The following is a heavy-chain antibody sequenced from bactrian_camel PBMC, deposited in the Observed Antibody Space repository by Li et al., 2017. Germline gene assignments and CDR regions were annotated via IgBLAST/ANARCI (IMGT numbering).Heavy chain of an antibody. CDR1: GMSYNSHC. V-gene: IGHV3S59*01. CDR3: AARISWGLCNTGSFFRY. D-gene: IGHD5*01. J-gene: IGHJ6*01. CDR2: FLTRDGTT. Sequence: VQLVESGGGSVQAGGSLRLSCTTASGMSYNSHCMGWFRQAPGKEREGVTAFLTRDGTTNFADSVQGRFTISKDNAKNILYLQMNSLKAEDTAMYYCAARISWGLCNTGSFFRYWGQGTQVTVS.